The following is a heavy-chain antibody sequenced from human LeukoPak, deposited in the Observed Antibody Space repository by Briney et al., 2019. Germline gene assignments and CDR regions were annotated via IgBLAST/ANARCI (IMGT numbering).Heavy chain of an antibody. Sequence: GGSLRLSCAASGFTFSTYSMNWVRQAPGKGLEWVSSISRNSRYIYYADSMRGRFTISRDNAKNSLYLQMNSLKPEDTAAYYCARVAEAAAFDSWGQGTLVTVSS. CDR3: ARVAEAAAFDS. J-gene: IGHJ4*02. D-gene: IGHD6-13*01. CDR2: ISRNSRYI. V-gene: IGHV3-21*06. CDR1: GFTFSTYS.